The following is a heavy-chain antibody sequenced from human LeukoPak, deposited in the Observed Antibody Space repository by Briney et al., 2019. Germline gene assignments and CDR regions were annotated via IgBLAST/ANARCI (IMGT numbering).Heavy chain of an antibody. CDR1: GFTFSSFG. CDR3: ARGKVVAAN. CDR2: LGHEGTNK. V-gene: IGHV3-30*02. J-gene: IGHJ4*02. D-gene: IGHD2-15*01. Sequence: PGGSLRLSCAASGFTFSSFGTHWVRQAPGKGLAWVAFLGHEGTNKYYAESVKGRFTISRDDSKNTLFLQMDSLRPEDTAVYYCARGKVVAANWGQGTLVTVSS.